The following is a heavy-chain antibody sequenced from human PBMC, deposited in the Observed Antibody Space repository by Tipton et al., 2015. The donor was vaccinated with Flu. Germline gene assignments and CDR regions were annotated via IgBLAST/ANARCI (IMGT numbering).Heavy chain of an antibody. CDR3: ARDHRWELHAFDI. Sequence: TLSLTCTDSGGSISSGSYYWSWIRQPAGKGLEWIGRIYTSGSTNYNPSLKSRVTISVDTSKNQFSLKLSSVTAADTAVYYCARDHRWELHAFDIWGQGTMVTVSS. CDR2: IYTSGST. CDR1: GGSISSGSYY. J-gene: IGHJ3*02. D-gene: IGHD1-26*01. V-gene: IGHV4-61*02.